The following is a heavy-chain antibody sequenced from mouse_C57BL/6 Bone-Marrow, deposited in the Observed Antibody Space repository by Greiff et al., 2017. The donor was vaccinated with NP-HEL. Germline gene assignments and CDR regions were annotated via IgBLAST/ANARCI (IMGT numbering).Heavy chain of an antibody. CDR3: ARADYYGSSPYWYFDV. J-gene: IGHJ1*03. Sequence: DVKLVESEGGLVQPGSSMKLSCTASGFTFSDYYMAWVRQVPEKGLEWVANINYDGSSTYYLDSLKSRFIISRDNAKNILYLQMSSLKSEDTATYYCARADYYGSSPYWYFDVWGTGTTVTVSS. CDR1: GFTFSDYY. V-gene: IGHV5-16*01. CDR2: INYDGSST. D-gene: IGHD1-1*01.